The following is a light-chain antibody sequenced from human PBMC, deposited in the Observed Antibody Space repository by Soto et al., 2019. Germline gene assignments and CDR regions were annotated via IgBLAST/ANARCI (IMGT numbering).Light chain of an antibody. V-gene: IGLV1-47*02. J-gene: IGLJ2*01. Sequence: QSVLTQPPSASGAPGQRVTISCSGSSSNIGSDYLYWYQQRPGTAPKLLIYTDNLRPSGVPDRFSGSKSGTSGSLVISGLRSEDEADYYCAAWDESLNSVVFGGGTKLTVL. CDR2: TDN. CDR3: AAWDESLNSVV. CDR1: SSNIGSDY.